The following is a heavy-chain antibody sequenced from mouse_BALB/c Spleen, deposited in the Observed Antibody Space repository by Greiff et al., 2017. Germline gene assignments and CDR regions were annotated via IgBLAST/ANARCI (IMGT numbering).Heavy chain of an antibody. CDR1: GYTFTEYI. V-gene: IGHV1-62-2*01. CDR2: FYPGSGSI. Sequence: QVQLKESGAELVKPGASVKLSCKASGYTFTEYIIHWVKQRSGQGLEWIGWFYPGSGSIKYNEKFKDKATLTADKSSSTVYMELSRLTSEDSAVYFCARHEEVRLAMDYWGQGTSVTVSS. CDR3: ARHEEVRLAMDY. J-gene: IGHJ4*01. D-gene: IGHD2-14*01.